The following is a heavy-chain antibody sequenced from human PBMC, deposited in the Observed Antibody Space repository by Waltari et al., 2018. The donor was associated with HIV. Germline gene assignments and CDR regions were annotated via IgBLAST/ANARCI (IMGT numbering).Heavy chain of an antibody. D-gene: IGHD1-26*01. J-gene: IGHJ5*02. V-gene: IGHV3-53*05. CDR1: GVLVSDSY. CDR3: TRGVRYFAP. Sequence: VQLVETGGGVYFPGEPLTVTCAVSGVLVSDSYLSWVRQVPWKAIEWVSVMYADGASYYSDSVTGRSMVSKNKAKNTFDVHIYASRVADPAIYYCTRGVRYFAPWGRGAPVSVS. CDR2: MYADGAS.